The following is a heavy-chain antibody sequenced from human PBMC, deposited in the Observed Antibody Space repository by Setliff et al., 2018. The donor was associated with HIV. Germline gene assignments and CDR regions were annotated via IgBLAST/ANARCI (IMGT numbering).Heavy chain of an antibody. V-gene: IGHV1-8*01. J-gene: IGHJ4*02. CDR1: GYTFTSND. Sequence: ASVKVSCKASGYTFTSNDINWVRQATGQGLEWMGWMNPNSGNTGYAQKFQGRVTMTRNTSISTAYMELSSLRSEDTAVYYCARATLEYTYGPGYWGQGTLVTVSS. D-gene: IGHD5-18*01. CDR3: ARATLEYTYGPGY. CDR2: MNPNSGNT.